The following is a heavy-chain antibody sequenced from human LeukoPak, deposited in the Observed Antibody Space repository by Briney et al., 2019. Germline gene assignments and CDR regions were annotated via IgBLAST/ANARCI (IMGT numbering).Heavy chain of an antibody. V-gene: IGHV3-30*18. CDR3: AKDLAVAGKGPTDFDY. J-gene: IGHJ4*02. Sequence: GGSLRLSCAASGFTFSSYGMHWVRQAPGKGLEWVAVISYDGSNKYYADSVKGRFTISRGNSKNTLYLQMNSLRAEDTAVYYCAKDLAVAGKGPTDFDYWGQGTLVTVSS. CDR2: ISYDGSNK. CDR1: GFTFSSYG. D-gene: IGHD6-19*01.